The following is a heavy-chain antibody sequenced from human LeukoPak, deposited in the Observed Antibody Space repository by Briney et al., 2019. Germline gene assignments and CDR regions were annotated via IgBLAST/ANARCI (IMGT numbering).Heavy chain of an antibody. D-gene: IGHD5/OR15-5a*01. CDR1: GFTFSSYA. V-gene: IGHV3-23*01. Sequence: GGSLRLSCAASGFTFSSYAMSWVRQAPGKGLEWVSAISGSGGSTYYADSVKGRFTISRDNSKNTLYLQMNSLRAEDTALYYCARVYELREEDYYYYYMDVWGKGTTVTVSS. J-gene: IGHJ6*03. CDR2: ISGSGGST. CDR3: ARVYELREEDYYYYYMDV.